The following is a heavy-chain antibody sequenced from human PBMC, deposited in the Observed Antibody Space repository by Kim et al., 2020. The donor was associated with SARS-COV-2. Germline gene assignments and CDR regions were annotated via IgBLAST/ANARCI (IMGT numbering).Heavy chain of an antibody. Sequence: GGSLRLSCAASGFTFSSYSMNWVRQAPGKGLEWVSYISSSSSTIYYADSVKGRFTISRDNAKNSLYLQMNSLRDEDTAVYYCARDDLKYYYDSSGFEIDAFDIWGQGTMVTVSS. J-gene: IGHJ3*02. CDR1: GFTFSSYS. CDR3: ARDDLKYYYDSSGFEIDAFDI. D-gene: IGHD3-22*01. V-gene: IGHV3-48*02. CDR2: ISSSSSTI.